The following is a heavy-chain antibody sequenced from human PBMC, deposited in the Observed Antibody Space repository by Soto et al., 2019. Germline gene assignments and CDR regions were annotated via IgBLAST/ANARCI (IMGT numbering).Heavy chain of an antibody. D-gene: IGHD6-19*01. Sequence: GGSLRLSCAASGFTFTSYEMHWVRQAPGKGLEWVAIISYDGSIKYYADSVKGRFTISRDNSKNTLYLQMNSLRAEDTAVYYCATIAVPPAFDIWGQGTMVTVSS. J-gene: IGHJ3*02. V-gene: IGHV3-30*02. CDR1: GFTFTSYE. CDR3: ATIAVPPAFDI. CDR2: ISYDGSIK.